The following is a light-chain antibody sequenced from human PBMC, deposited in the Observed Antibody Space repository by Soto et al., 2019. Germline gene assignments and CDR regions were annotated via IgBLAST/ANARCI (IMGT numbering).Light chain of an antibody. V-gene: IGKV1-16*01. CDR1: QGINNY. CDR3: QQYNSYSLT. CDR2: TAS. Sequence: DIQMTQSPSSLSASVGDTVTITCRASQGINNYLAWYQQKPGKPPVLLIYTASSLQSGVPSRFSGSGSGTEFTLKLTSMPTDDFATSYCQQYNSYSLTFGQGTKVDIK. J-gene: IGKJ1*01.